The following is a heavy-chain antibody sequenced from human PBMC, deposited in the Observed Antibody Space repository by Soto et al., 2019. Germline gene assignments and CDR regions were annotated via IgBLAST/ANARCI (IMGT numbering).Heavy chain of an antibody. D-gene: IGHD3-3*01. CDR2: IYHSGST. CDR1: GGSISSSNW. V-gene: IGHV4-4*02. Sequence: NPSETLSLTCAVSGGSISSSNWWSWVRQPPGKGLEWIGEIYHSGSTNYNPSLKSRVTISVDKSKNQFSLKLSSVTAADTAVYYCARSVYDFWSGYAVLDYYYYGMDVWGQGTTVTVSS. CDR3: ARSVYDFWSGYAVLDYYYYGMDV. J-gene: IGHJ6*02.